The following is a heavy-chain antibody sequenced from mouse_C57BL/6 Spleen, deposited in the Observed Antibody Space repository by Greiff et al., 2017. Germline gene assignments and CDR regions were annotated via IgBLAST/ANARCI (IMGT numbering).Heavy chain of an antibody. D-gene: IGHD1-1*01. CDR2: ISSGSSTI. J-gene: IGHJ4*01. CDR1: GFTFSDYG. CDR3: AKDYYGSSYCYAMDY. V-gene: IGHV5-17*01. Sequence: EVKVVESGGGLVKPGGSLKLSCAASGFTFSDYGMHWVRQAPEKGLEWVAYISSGSSTIYYADTVKGRFTISRDNVKNTLFLQMTSLRSEDTAMYYCAKDYYGSSYCYAMDYWGQGTSVTVSS.